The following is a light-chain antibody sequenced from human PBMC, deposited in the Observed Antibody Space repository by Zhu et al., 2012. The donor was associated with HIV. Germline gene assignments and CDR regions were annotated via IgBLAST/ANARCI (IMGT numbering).Light chain of an antibody. Sequence: EIVMTQSPATLSVSPGETATFSCRASHSVSSTLAWYQQKPGQAPRLLIYGAFTRATGIPARFSGRGSGTEFTLTISSLQSEDFAVYYCQQYSDWPLTFGGGTKVEIK. CDR3: QQYSDWPLT. CDR2: GAF. V-gene: IGKV3-15*01. J-gene: IGKJ4*01. CDR1: HSVSST.